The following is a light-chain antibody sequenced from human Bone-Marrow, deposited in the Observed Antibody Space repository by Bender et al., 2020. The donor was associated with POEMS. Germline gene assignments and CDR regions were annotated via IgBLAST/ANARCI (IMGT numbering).Light chain of an antibody. CDR3: QAWVTSSVV. V-gene: IGLV3-1*01. CDR1: KLGDQY. CDR2: EDN. J-gene: IGLJ2*01. Sequence: SHELTQPLSMPVSPGQTASIFCSGDKLGDQYASWYQLKPGQSPVLVIYEDNKRPSGIPERFSGSNSGNIATLTISGTQALDEADYYCQAWVTSSVVFGGGTKLSVL.